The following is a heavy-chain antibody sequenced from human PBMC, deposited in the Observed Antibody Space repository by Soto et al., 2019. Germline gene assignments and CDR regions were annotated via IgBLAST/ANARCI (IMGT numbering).Heavy chain of an antibody. V-gene: IGHV3-30-3*01. Sequence: QVKLVESGGDVVRPGMSLRLSCETFGFTVSRYPSHWVRQAPGKGLEWVAGISFDEANKKYADSVRGRFTVSRDNLMSTVYLQMDSLGAEDTASYFCAREEHHPAPLVFWGEGTQVTVSS. CDR1: GFTVSRYP. J-gene: IGHJ4*02. CDR2: ISFDEANK. CDR3: AREEHHPAPLVF.